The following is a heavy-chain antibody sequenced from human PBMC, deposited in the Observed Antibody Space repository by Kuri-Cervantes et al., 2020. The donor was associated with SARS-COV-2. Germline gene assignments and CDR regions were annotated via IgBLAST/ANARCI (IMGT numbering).Heavy chain of an antibody. J-gene: IGHJ4*02. D-gene: IGHD3-9*01. CDR1: GGSFSGYY. CDR2: INHSGST. V-gene: IGHV4-34*01. Sequence: SEILSLTCAVYGGSFSGYYWTWIRQPPGKGLGWIGEINHSGSTNYNPSLKNRVTISVVTSKNQSSLKLSSATAADTAVYYCARGRRYSLPGGLDYWGQGTLVTVSS. CDR3: ARGRRYSLPGGLDY.